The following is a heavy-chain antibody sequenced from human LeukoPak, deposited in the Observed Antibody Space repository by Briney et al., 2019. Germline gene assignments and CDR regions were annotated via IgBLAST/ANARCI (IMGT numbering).Heavy chain of an antibody. CDR3: VGYYGSGSYYKGGYYFDY. Sequence: SETLSLTCTVSGGSISSGGYYWSWIRQPPGKGLEWIGYIYHSGSTYYNPSLKSRVTISVDRSKNQFSLKLSSVAAADTAVYYCVGYYGSGSYYKGGYYFDYWGQGTLVTVSS. CDR2: IYHSGST. D-gene: IGHD3-10*01. CDR1: GGSISSGGYY. J-gene: IGHJ4*02. V-gene: IGHV4-30-2*01.